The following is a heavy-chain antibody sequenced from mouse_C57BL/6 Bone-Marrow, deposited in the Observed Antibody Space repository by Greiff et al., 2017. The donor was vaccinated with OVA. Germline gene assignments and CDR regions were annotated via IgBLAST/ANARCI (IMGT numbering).Heavy chain of an antibody. CDR2: INPSNGGT. CDR1: GYTFTSYW. J-gene: IGHJ1*03. D-gene: IGHD4-1*01. Sequence: QVQLQQPGAELVKPGASVKLSCKASGYTFTSYWMHWVKQRPGQGLEWIGNINPSNGGTNYNEKFKSKATLTVDKSSSTAYMQLSSLTSEDSAVYYCARKGTGAWYFDVWGTGTTVTVSS. V-gene: IGHV1-53*01. CDR3: ARKGTGAWYFDV.